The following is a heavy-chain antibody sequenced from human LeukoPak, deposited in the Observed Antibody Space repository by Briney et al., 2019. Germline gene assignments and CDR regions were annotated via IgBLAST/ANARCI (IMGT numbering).Heavy chain of an antibody. CDR2: ISTSGST. CDR3: ARAVGGYCSGGSCYEDDAFDI. J-gene: IGHJ3*02. D-gene: IGHD2-15*01. V-gene: IGHV4-4*07. CDR1: GGSISSYY. Sequence: SETLSLTCTVSGGSISSYYWSWIRQPAGKGLESIGHISTSGSTNYNPSLKSRVTISVDTSKNQFSLKLSSVPAADTAVYYCARAVGGYCSGGSCYEDDAFDIWGQGTMVTVSS.